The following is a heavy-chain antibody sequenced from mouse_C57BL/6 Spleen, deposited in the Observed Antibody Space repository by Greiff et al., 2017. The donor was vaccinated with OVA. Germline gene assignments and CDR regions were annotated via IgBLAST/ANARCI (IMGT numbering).Heavy chain of an antibody. Sequence: VKLVESGAELVKPGASVKISCKASGYAFSSYWMNWVKQRPGQGLEWLFQLYPGSGATNYNGKFKGKATLTADKSSSTAYMQLSSLTSEDSAVYFCARSTTVGFAYWGQGTLVTVSA. CDR1: GYAFSSYW. CDR3: ARSTTVGFAY. J-gene: IGHJ3*01. V-gene: IGHV1-80*01. D-gene: IGHD1-1*01. CDR2: LYPGSGAT.